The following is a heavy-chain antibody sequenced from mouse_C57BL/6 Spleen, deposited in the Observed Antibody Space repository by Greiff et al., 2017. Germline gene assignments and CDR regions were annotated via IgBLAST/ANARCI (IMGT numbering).Heavy chain of an antibody. V-gene: IGHV1-55*01. Sequence: QVQLQQPGAELVKPGASVQMSCKASGYTFTSYWITWVKQRPGQGLEWIGDISPGSGSTNYNEKFKFKATLSVDTSSSTAYMQRSRRTSEGSAVYYCERGDGNPYWYFDVWGTGTTVTVSS. J-gene: IGHJ1*03. CDR3: ERGDGNPYWYFDV. CDR1: GYTFTSYW. CDR2: ISPGSGST. D-gene: IGHD2-3*01.